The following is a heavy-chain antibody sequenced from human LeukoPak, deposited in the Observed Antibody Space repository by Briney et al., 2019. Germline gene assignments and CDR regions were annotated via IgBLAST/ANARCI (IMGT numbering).Heavy chain of an antibody. CDR3: ARDSQAFCSGVSCLNYFDY. J-gene: IGHJ4*02. CDR1: GYTFTAFY. CDR2: INTTSGGT. Sequence: GSVKVSCKTSGYTFTAFYMHWVRQAPGQGLEWMGWINTTSGGTNYAQKFQGRFTLTRDTSISTAYMELSRLRSDDTAVYYCARDSQAFCSGVSCLNYFDYWGQGTLVTLSS. D-gene: IGHD2-15*01. V-gene: IGHV1-2*02.